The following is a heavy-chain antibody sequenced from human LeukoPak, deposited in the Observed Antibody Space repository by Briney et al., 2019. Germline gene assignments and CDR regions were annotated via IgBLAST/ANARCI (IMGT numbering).Heavy chain of an antibody. CDR1: GGSISSYY. V-gene: IGHV4-59*08. CDR2: MDYGGST. D-gene: IGHD4-17*01. CDR3: ARHGGDYTFDY. Sequence: SETLSLTCTVSGGSISSYYWSWIRQPPGKGLEWIAYMDYGGSTFYNPSLKSRVSTSVDTSKNQFSLKVRSVTAADTAVYYCARHGGDYTFDYWGQGTLVTVSS. J-gene: IGHJ4*02.